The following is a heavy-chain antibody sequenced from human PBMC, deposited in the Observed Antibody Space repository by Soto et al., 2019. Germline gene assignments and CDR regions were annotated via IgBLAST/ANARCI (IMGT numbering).Heavy chain of an antibody. V-gene: IGHV4-59*01. J-gene: IGHJ4*02. CDR1: GGSISSYY. D-gene: IGHD4-17*01. CDR3: ARGNDYVCDY. CDR2: IYYSGST. Sequence: PSETLSLTCTVSGGSISSYYWSWIRQPPGKGLEWIGYIYYSGSTNYNPSLKSRVTISVDTSKNQFSLKLSSVTAADTAVYYCARGNDYVCDYWGQGTLVTVPQ.